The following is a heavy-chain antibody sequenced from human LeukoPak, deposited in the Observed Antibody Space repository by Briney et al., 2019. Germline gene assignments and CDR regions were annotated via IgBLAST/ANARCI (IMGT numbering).Heavy chain of an antibody. CDR2: IYYSGST. CDR1: GGSIIGYY. CDR3: ARYANSPYYYYAMDV. V-gene: IGHV4-59*12. D-gene: IGHD4/OR15-4a*01. Sequence: PSETLSLTCTVSGGSIIGYYLSWIRQPPGKGVEWIGSIYYSGSTNYNPSLKSRVTISVETSKNQFSLKLSSVTAADTAVYYCARYANSPYYYYAMDVWGQGPTVTVSS. J-gene: IGHJ6*02.